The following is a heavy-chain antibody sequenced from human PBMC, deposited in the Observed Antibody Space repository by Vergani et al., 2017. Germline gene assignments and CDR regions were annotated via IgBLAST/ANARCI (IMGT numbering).Heavy chain of an antibody. D-gene: IGHD2-2*01. CDR3: ALAESSSSCITSVCFTPGAGSWFDP. Sequence: QMQLVQSGAEVKKTGSSVKVSCKASGYTFTYRYLHWVRQAPGQALEWMGWITPFNGNTNYAQKFQDRVTITRDRSMSTAYMDLSSLRSEDTAMYYYALAESSSSCITSVCFTPGAGSWFDPWGQGTLVTVSS. J-gene: IGHJ5*02. CDR2: ITPFNGNT. V-gene: IGHV1-45*02. CDR1: GYTFTYRY.